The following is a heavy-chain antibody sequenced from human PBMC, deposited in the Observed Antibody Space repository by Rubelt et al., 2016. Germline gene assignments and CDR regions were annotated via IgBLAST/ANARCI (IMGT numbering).Heavy chain of an antibody. J-gene: IGHJ6*02. Sequence: QVQLQQWGAGLLKPSETLSLTCAVYGGSFSGYYWSWIRQPPGKGLEWIGEINHSGSTNYNPSLKSRCTISVDTAKNQFSLKLSSVTAADTAVYYCARTARGYSYGEYYYYGMDVWGQGTTVTVSS. CDR3: ARTARGYSYGEYYYYGMDV. D-gene: IGHD5-18*01. V-gene: IGHV4-34*01. CDR1: GGSFSGYY. CDR2: INHSGST.